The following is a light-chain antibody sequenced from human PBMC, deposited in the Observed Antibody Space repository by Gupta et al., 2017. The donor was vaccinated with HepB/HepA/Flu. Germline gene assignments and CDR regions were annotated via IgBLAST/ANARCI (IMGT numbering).Light chain of an antibody. CDR2: DVT. CDR3: CSYAGSYSFV. V-gene: IGLV2-11*01. J-gene: IGLJ1*01. CDR1: TNSIGDYNY. Sequence: QSALTQPRSVSGSPGQSVTISCTGATNSIGDYNYVSWYQQHPGKAPKLMIYDVTKRPSGVPDRFSGSKSGNTASLTISGLQAEDEADYYCCSYAGSYSFVFEAGTRVTVL.